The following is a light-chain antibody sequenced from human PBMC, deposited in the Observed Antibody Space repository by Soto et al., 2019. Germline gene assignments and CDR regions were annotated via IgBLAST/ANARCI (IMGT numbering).Light chain of an antibody. CDR2: EVS. CDR1: SSDVGGYGY. CDR3: SSYAGTNTDVV. V-gene: IGLV2-8*01. J-gene: IGLJ2*01. Sequence: QSALTQPPSASGSPGQSVTISCTGTSSDVGGYGYVSWYQQHPGKAPKLMIFEVSKRSSGVPDRFSGSKSGNTASLTVSGLQAEDEADYYCSSYAGTNTDVVFGGGTKLTVL.